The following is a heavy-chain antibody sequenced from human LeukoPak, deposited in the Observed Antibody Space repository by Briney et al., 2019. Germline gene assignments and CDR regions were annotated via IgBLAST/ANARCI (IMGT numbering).Heavy chain of an antibody. CDR1: GFTFSSYS. CDR3: AKDFWSGSFNYYMDV. Sequence: GGSLGLSCAASGFTFSSYSMNWVRQAPGKGLEWVSSISSSSSYIYYADSVKGRFTISRDNSKNTLYLQMNSLRAEDTAVYYCAKDFWSGSFNYYMDVWGKGTTVTVSS. CDR2: ISSSSSYI. V-gene: IGHV3-21*01. J-gene: IGHJ6*03. D-gene: IGHD3-3*01.